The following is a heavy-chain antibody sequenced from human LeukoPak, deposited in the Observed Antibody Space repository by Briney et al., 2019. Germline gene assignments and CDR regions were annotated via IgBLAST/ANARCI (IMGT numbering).Heavy chain of an antibody. CDR1: GFTVSNNY. J-gene: IGHJ3*02. CDR3: AREGHGGYDGERGGAFDI. D-gene: IGHD3-10*01. V-gene: IGHV3-66*01. Sequence: GGSLRLSCAASGFTVSNNYMSWVRQAPGKGLEWVSVIYSGGSTYYADSVKGRFTISRDTSKNTLYLQMNSLRAEDTAMYYCAREGHGGYDGERGGAFDIWGQGTTVTVSS. CDR2: IYSGGST.